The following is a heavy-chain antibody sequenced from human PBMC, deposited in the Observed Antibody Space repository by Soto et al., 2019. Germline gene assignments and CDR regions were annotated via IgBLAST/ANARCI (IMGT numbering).Heavy chain of an antibody. V-gene: IGHV3-7*01. CDR3: ARVAITMVRGNAWDR. D-gene: IGHD3-10*01. CDR2: IKQDGSDI. J-gene: IGHJ5*02. Sequence: DVQLVESGGGLVQPGGSLRLSCAASGFSINYYWMSWVSQAPGKGLEWVASIKQDGSDIHYVDSVKGRFTISRDNAKNSVYRQMNSLRAEDTAVYFCARVAITMVRGNAWDRWGQGTLVTVSS. CDR1: GFSINYYW.